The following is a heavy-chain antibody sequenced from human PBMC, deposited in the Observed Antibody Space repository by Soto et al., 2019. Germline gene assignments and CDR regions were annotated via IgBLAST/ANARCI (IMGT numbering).Heavy chain of an antibody. J-gene: IGHJ6*03. Sequence: ESGGGLVQPGGSLRLSCAASGFTFSNYEMHWVRQAPGKGLEYVSGISNNGAHTDYAKSVKGRFTISRDNSENTLYLQMGSLRDEDMALYYCARRGYGSRWPNVYMDVWGKGTTVTVSS. V-gene: IGHV3-64*01. CDR3: ARRGYGSRWPNVYMDV. CDR1: GFTFSNYE. CDR2: ISNNGAHT. D-gene: IGHD6-13*01.